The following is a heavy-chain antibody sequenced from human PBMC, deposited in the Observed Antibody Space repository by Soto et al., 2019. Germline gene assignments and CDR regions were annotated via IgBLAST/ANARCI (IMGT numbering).Heavy chain of an antibody. CDR1: GFTFSSYA. CDR3: ARDFDEYQLLNWFDP. D-gene: IGHD2-2*01. Sequence: QVQLVESGGGVVQPGRSLRLSCAASGFTFSSYAMHWVRQAPGKGLKWVAVISYDGSNKYYADSVKGRFTISRDNSKNTLYLQMNSLRAEDTAVYYCARDFDEYQLLNWFDPWGQGTLVTVSS. V-gene: IGHV3-30-3*01. CDR2: ISYDGSNK. J-gene: IGHJ5*02.